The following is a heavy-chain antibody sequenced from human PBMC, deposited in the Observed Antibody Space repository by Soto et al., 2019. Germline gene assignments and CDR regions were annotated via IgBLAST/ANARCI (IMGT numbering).Heavy chain of an antibody. V-gene: IGHV3-7*03. Sequence: EVQLVESGGGLVQPGGSLRLSCADSGFTFSNYWMSWVRQAPGKGLEWGANIKEDGSEKNYVDSVKGRFTISRDNAKNSLYLQMNSLRAEDTAVYYCAGRTYYDFWSGYIYGMDVWGQGTTVPVSS. CDR3: AGRTYYDFWSGYIYGMDV. D-gene: IGHD3-3*01. J-gene: IGHJ6*02. CDR1: GFTFSNYW. CDR2: IKEDGSEK.